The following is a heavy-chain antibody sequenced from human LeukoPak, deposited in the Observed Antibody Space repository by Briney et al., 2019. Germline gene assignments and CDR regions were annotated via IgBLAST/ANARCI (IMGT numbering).Heavy chain of an antibody. J-gene: IGHJ4*02. CDR3: ARGYYDILTGYYMGDDY. CDR1: GYTFTSYD. CDR2: MNPNSGNT. D-gene: IGHD3-9*01. Sequence: ASVKVSCKASGYTFTSYDINWVRQATGQGLKWMGWMNPNSGNTGYARKFQGRVTMTRNTSISTAYMELSSLRSEDTAVYYCARGYYDILTGYYMGDDYWGQGTLVTVSS. V-gene: IGHV1-8*01.